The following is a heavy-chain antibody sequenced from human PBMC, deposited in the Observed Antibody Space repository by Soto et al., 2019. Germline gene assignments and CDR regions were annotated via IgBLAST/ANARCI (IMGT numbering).Heavy chain of an antibody. V-gene: IGHV3-53*01. CDR3: ARERPTDP. Sequence: EVQLVESGGGLIQPGGSLRLSCAASEFTVSSHYMSWVRQAPGKGLEWVSAIYSSGSTYYTDSVKGRFTISRDNSKNTLYLQMNSLRAEDTAVYYCARERPTDPWGQGTLVTVSS. D-gene: IGHD1-26*01. J-gene: IGHJ5*02. CDR1: EFTVSSHY. CDR2: IYSSGST.